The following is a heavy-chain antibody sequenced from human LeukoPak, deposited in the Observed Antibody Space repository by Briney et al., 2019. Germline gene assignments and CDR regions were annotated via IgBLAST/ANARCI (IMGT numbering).Heavy chain of an antibody. CDR1: GGSISSYY. Sequence: SETLSLTCTVSGGSISSYYWSWIRQPPGKGLEWIGYIYYSGSTNYNPSLKSRVTISVDTSKNQFSLKLSSVTAADTAVYYCARSLRGSAWDWGQGTLVTVSS. V-gene: IGHV4-59*08. J-gene: IGHJ4*02. CDR3: ARSLRGSAWD. D-gene: IGHD2-15*01. CDR2: IYYSGST.